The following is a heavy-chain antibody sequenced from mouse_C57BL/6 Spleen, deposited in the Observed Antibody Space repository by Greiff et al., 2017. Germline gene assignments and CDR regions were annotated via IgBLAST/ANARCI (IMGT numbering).Heavy chain of an antibody. V-gene: IGHV8-12*01. CDR1: GFSLSTSGMG. CDR2: IYWDDDK. J-gene: IGHJ2*01. CDR3: TRSVRHYFDY. Sequence: QVTLKVSGPGILQSSQTLSLTCSFSGFSLSTSGMGVSWIRQPSGKGLEWLAHIYWDDDKRYNPSLKSRLTISKYTSRNQVFLRITSVDTADTDTYSSTRSVRHYFDYWGQGTTLTVSS.